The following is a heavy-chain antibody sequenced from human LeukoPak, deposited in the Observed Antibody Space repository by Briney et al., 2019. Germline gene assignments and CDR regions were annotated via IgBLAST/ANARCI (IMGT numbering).Heavy chain of an antibody. V-gene: IGHV1-2*02. CDR1: GYTFTGYY. D-gene: IGHD3-10*01. CDR2: INPNSGGT. CDR3: ARGGAVRGVIIWDPSSFDY. Sequence: ASVKVSCKASGYTFTGYYMHWVRQAPGQGLEWMGWINPNSGGTNYAQKFQGGVTMTRDTSISTAYMELSRLRSDDTAVYYCARGGAVRGVIIWDPSSFDYWGQGTLVIVSS. J-gene: IGHJ4*02.